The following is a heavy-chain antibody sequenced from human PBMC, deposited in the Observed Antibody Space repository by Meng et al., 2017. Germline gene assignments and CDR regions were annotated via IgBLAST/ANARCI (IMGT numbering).Heavy chain of an antibody. CDR2: IWYDGGNK. D-gene: IGHD6-19*01. CDR3: AREGLAHYYYYGMDV. J-gene: IGHJ6*02. Sequence: GGSLRLSCAASGFTFSSYGMHWVRQAPGKGLEWVAVIWYDGGNKYYADSVKGRFTISRDNSKNTLYLQMNSLRAEDTAVYYCAREGLAHYYYYGMDVWGQGTTVTVSS. V-gene: IGHV3-33*01. CDR1: GFTFSSYG.